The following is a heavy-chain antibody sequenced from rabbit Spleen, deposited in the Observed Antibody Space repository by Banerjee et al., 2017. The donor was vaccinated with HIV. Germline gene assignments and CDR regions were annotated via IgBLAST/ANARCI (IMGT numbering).Heavy chain of an antibody. Sequence: QEQLEESGGDLVKPGASLTLTCTASGFSFSGNYWISWVRQAPGKGLEWIASIYAGSNDLTWYANWAKGRFTISKTSSTTVTLQMTSLTVADTATYFCARYVASSDYLDLWGQGTLVTVS. D-gene: IGHD8-1*01. V-gene: IGHV1S45*01. CDR1: GFSFSGNYW. CDR2: IYAGSNDLT. J-gene: IGHJ4*01. CDR3: ARYVASSDYLDL.